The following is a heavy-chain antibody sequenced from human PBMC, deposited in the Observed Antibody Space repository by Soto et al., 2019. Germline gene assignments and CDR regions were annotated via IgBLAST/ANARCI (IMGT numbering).Heavy chain of an antibody. CDR2: MNPNSGNT. CDR3: ARGFYYYDSSGTDAFDI. CDR1: GYTFTSYD. V-gene: IGHV1-8*01. Sequence: ASVKVSCKASGYTFTSYDINWVRQATGQGLEWMGWMNPNSGNTGYAQKFQGRVTMTRNTSISTAYMELSSLRSDDTAVYYCARGFYYYDSSGTDAFDIWGQGTMVTVSS. J-gene: IGHJ3*02. D-gene: IGHD3-22*01.